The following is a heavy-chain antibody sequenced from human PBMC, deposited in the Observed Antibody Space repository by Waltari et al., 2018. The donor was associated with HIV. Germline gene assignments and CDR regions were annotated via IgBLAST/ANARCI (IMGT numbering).Heavy chain of an antibody. Sequence: QVQLLQSGAEVKKPGASVTVSCKASGYTFTGYDLHWVRQAPGQGLEWMGWINPHTGGTNSAQKFQGRVTMTRDTTISTAYMELTRLSSDDTAVYYCASKGVITGNWFDPWGQGTLVTVSS. D-gene: IGHD3-10*01. CDR1: GYTFTGYD. V-gene: IGHV1-2*02. J-gene: IGHJ5*02. CDR3: ASKGVITGNWFDP. CDR2: INPHTGGT.